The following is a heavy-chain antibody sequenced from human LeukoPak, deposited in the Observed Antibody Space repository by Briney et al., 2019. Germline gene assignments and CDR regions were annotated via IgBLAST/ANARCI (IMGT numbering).Heavy chain of an antibody. CDR3: ARDLRAYDSSYSDY. CDR1: GYTFTGYY. J-gene: IGHJ4*02. CDR2: INPNSAVT. D-gene: IGHD3-22*01. V-gene: IGHV1-2*02. Sequence: GASVKVSCKASGYTFTGYYMHWVRQTPGQGLEWMGWINPNSAVTNYAQKFQGRVTMTRDTSISTAYMELSRLRSDDTAVYYCARDLRAYDSSYSDYWGQGTLVTVSS.